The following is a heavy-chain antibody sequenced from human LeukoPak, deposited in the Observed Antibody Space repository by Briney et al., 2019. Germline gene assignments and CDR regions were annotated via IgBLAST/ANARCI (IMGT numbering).Heavy chain of an antibody. D-gene: IGHD3-22*01. CDR3: ARYDSSGYYYSRYAFDI. J-gene: IGHJ3*02. CDR2: IKQDGNER. CDR1: RFTFSSYW. V-gene: IGHV3-7*01. Sequence: GGSLRLSCAASRFTFSSYWMSWVRQAPGKGLEWVANIKQDGNERYYVDSVKGRFTISRDNAKNSLYRQMNSLRAEDTAVYYCARYDSSGYYYSRYAFDIWGQGTMVTVSS.